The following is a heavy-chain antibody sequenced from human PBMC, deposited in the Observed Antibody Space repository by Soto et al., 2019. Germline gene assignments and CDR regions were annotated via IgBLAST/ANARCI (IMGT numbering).Heavy chain of an antibody. CDR3: ARGFWAIGGGNYYYAMDV. CDR2: LSYGGSP. Sequence: QGLLQESGPRLVKASESLSLTCTVSGGPISSYSWSWIRQTPGKGLEWIGYLSYGGSPNYNPSLESRVTITINTTATQFSLKFKSLTAADTAVYYCARGFWAIGGGNYYYAMDVWGQGTTVRVS. V-gene: IGHV4-59*13. CDR1: GGPISSYS. D-gene: IGHD2-15*01. J-gene: IGHJ6*01.